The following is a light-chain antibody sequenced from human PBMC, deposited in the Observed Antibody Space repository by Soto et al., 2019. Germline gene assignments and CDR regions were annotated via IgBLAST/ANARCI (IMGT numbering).Light chain of an antibody. V-gene: IGKV1-5*01. CDR1: QSISSW. CDR3: QQYNSYSIT. Sequence: DIQMTQSPSTLSASVGDRVTITCRASQSISSWLAWYQQKPGKAPKLLIYGASSLESGVPSRFSGSGSGTEFTLTISSLQPDDFATYYCQQYNSYSITFGQGTRLEIK. CDR2: GAS. J-gene: IGKJ5*01.